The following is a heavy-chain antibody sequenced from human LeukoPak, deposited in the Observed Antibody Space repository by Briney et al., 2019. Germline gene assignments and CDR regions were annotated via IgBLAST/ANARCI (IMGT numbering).Heavy chain of an antibody. CDR3: ARGPNYGDRVDYFDY. CDR2: IKQDGNEK. V-gene: IGHV3-7*01. J-gene: IGHJ4*02. CDR1: GFIFRNHW. Sequence: GGSLRLSCAASGFIFRNHWMSWVRQVPGRALEWVAHIKQDGNEKHYVDSVEGRFTLSRDDSKNSLYLQMNSLRVDDSAVYYCARGPNYGDRVDYFDYWGQGTLVTVS. D-gene: IGHD4-17*01.